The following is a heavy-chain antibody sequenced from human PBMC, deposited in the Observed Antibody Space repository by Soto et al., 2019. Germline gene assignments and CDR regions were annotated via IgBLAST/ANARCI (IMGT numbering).Heavy chain of an antibody. D-gene: IGHD5-12*01. CDR3: TRVEDSGYDYYYYYYMDV. V-gene: IGHV3-73*01. CDR2: IRSKANSYAT. J-gene: IGHJ6*03. CDR1: GFTFSGSA. Sequence: EVQLVESGGGLVQPGGSLKLSCAASGFTFSGSAMHWVRQASGKGLEWVGSIRSKANSYATAYAASVKGRFTISRDDSKNTAYLQMNSLKTEDTAVYYCTRVEDSGYDYYYYYYMDVWGKGTTVTVSS.